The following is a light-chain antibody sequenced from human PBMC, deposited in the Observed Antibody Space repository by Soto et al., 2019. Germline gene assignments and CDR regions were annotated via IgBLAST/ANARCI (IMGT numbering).Light chain of an antibody. Sequence: SYELPQPHSVPVSPGQTASITCSGDKLGDKYACWYQQKPGQSTVLVISHDSKRPSGIPERFSGSNSGNTATLTIGGTQAMDEADYYCQAWDSDTAIFGGGTKLTVL. CDR1: KLGDKY. CDR2: HDS. J-gene: IGLJ2*01. V-gene: IGLV3-1*01. CDR3: QAWDSDTAI.